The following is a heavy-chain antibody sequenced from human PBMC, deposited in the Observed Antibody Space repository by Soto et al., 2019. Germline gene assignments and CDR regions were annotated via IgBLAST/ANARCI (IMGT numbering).Heavy chain of an antibody. CDR3: VGFCRGGSCSGLAGFDV. CDR1: GFTFGDYT. V-gene: IGHV3-23*01. Sequence: VQLLESGGGLVQPGGSLRLSCATSGFTFGDYTISWVRQAPGKGLEWVSGISGSGGSTYYADSVKGHSAISKDHSKSTVYLQMNSLRVEDTAVYYFVGFCRGGSCSGLAGFDVWGQGKTVTVSS. D-gene: IGHD2-15*01. J-gene: IGHJ3*01. CDR2: ISGSGGST.